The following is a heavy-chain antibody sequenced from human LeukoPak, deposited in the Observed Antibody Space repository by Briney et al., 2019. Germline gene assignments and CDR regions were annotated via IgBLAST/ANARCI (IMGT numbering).Heavy chain of an antibody. V-gene: IGHV3-21*01. D-gene: IGHD3-9*01. CDR3: TRAISVN. Sequence: GGSLRLSCVVTGFTFSSYNMNWVRQTPGKGLEWVSSISGNSDYIYYADPVKGRFTISRDNAKNTLYLQMNSLRAEDTAVYYCTRAISVNWGQGILVTVSS. CDR1: GFTFSSYN. J-gene: IGHJ4*02. CDR2: ISGNSDYI.